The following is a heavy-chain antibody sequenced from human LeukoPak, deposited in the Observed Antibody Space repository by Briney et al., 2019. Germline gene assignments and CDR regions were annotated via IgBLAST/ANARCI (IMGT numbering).Heavy chain of an antibody. Sequence: ASVKVSCKASGYTFTGYYMHWVRQAPGQGLEWMGRINPNSGGTNYAQKFQGRVTMTRDTSISTACMELSRLRSDDTAVYYCASVHYYDSSGYLDYWGQGTLVTVSS. CDR3: ASVHYYDSSGYLDY. CDR1: GYTFTGYY. V-gene: IGHV1-2*06. J-gene: IGHJ4*02. CDR2: INPNSGGT. D-gene: IGHD3-22*01.